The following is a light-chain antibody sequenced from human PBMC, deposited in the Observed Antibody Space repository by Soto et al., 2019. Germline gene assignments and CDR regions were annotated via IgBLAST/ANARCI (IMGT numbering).Light chain of an antibody. CDR3: QQYRDYSWT. J-gene: IGKJ1*01. Sequence: DIQMTQSPSTLSASVGDRVTITCRASQSVTSWLAWFQQKPGKAPNLLIYGVSSVESGVPSRFSGSVSGTEFTLTISNLQPDDYATYYCQQYRDYSWTFGQGTKVESK. V-gene: IGKV1-5*03. CDR1: QSVTSW. CDR2: GVS.